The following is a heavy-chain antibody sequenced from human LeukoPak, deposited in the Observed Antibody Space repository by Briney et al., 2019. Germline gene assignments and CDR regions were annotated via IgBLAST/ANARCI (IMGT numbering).Heavy chain of an antibody. CDR1: GITLSNYG. V-gene: IGHV3-23*01. Sequence: PGGSLRLPCAVSGITLSNYGMTWVRQAPGKGLEWVAGISDSGGGTNYADSVKGRFTISRDNPKNTLYLQMNSLRAEDTAVYFCAKRGVVIRVILVGFHKEAYYFDSWGQGALVTVSS. J-gene: IGHJ4*02. CDR3: AKRGVVIRVILVGFHKEAYYFDS. D-gene: IGHD3-22*01. CDR2: ISDSGGGT.